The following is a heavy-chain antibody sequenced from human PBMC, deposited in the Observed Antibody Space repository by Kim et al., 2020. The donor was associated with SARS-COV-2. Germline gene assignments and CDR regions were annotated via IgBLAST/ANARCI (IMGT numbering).Heavy chain of an antibody. Sequence: GGSLRLSCAASGFTLSSFPMHWVRQAPGKGLEYISGISANGRYRQYTDSVRGRFTISRDNSKNTMYLQMSSLRAEDKAVYYCARERFGGTYSVHFDYWG. J-gene: IGHJ4*01. CDR2: ISANGRYR. D-gene: IGHD1-26*01. V-gene: IGHV3-64*02. CDR3: ARERFGGTYSVHFDY. CDR1: GFTLSSFP.